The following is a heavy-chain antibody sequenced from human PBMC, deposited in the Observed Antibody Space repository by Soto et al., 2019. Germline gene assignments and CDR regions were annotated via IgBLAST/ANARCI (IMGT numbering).Heavy chain of an antibody. Sequence: SETLSRTCTVSAGSINSSYWSCILQPAGKGLEWIGRIYTSGSTNYNPSLKSRVTMSVDTSKNQFSLKLSSVTAADTAVYYCARVVGKAAAGMWWFEPWGQGTLVNVSS. CDR3: ARVVGKAAAGMWWFEP. CDR2: IYTSGST. D-gene: IGHD6-13*01. J-gene: IGHJ5*02. V-gene: IGHV4-4*07. CDR1: AGSINSSY.